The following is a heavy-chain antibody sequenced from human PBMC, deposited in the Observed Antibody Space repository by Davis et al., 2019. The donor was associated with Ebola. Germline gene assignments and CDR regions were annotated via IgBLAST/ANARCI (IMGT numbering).Heavy chain of an antibody. CDR3: ARNLGYCSGGTCYRPFAMDV. Sequence: PSETLSLTCTVSGDSISSFFWTWIRQSPGKGLEWIASLYYSGSTKYNPSLKSRVTISVDTSKNQFTLRLSPVTAADTAIYYYARNLGYCSGGTCYRPFAMDVWGRGTTVTVSS. J-gene: IGHJ6*02. V-gene: IGHV4-59*08. CDR2: LYYSGST. D-gene: IGHD2-15*01. CDR1: GDSISSFF.